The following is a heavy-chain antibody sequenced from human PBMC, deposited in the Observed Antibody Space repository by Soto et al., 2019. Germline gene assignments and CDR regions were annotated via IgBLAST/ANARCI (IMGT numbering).Heavy chain of an antibody. V-gene: IGHV3-30*18. J-gene: IGHJ4*02. CDR2: ISYDGSNT. CDR3: AKDRLAGNFDY. CDR1: GFTFSSYA. Sequence: PGGSLRLSCAASGFTFSSYAMHWVRQAPGKGLEWVAVISYDGSNTYYADSVKGRFTISRDNSKNTLYLQMNGLRVEDTAVYYCAKDRLAGNFDYWGQGTQVTVSS.